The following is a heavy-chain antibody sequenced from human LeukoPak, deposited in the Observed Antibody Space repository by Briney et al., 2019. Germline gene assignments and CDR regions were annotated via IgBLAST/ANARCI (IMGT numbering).Heavy chain of an antibody. CDR3: ARVVYSSGWCYFDY. CDR2: IYHSGST. V-gene: IGHV4-38-2*02. Sequence: NPSGTLSLTCTVSGASISSYYWSWIRQPPGKGLEWIGSIYHSGSTYYNPSLKSRVTISVDTSKNQFSLKLSSVTAADTAVYYCARVVYSSGWCYFDYWGQGTLVTVSS. D-gene: IGHD6-19*01. J-gene: IGHJ4*02. CDR1: GASISSYY.